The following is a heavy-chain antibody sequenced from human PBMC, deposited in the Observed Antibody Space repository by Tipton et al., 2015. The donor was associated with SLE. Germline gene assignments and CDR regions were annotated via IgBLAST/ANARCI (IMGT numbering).Heavy chain of an antibody. CDR2: ISNSETT. Sequence: TLSLTCTVSGGAISSDSHYWTWIRQPAGKGLEWIGYISNSETTSYNPSLKSRVTISLDTSKNQFSLKLRSVTAADTAVYYCAGAWQGYCSGGTCYVLDYWGQGTLVTVSS. CDR3: AGAWQGYCSGGTCYVLDY. D-gene: IGHD2-15*01. V-gene: IGHV4-61*10. CDR1: GGAISSDSHY. J-gene: IGHJ4*02.